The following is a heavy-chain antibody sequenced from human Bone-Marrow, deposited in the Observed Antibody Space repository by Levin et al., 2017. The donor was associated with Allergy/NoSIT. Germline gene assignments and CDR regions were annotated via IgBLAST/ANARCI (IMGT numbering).Heavy chain of an antibody. V-gene: IGHV4-59*01. CDR3: AGEGESSRYGTGSLMY. CDR2: IYHSGSP. CDR1: GDPIGSYH. Sequence: SETLSLTCTVSGDPIGSYHWSWIRQPPGKGLEWIGYIYHSGSPNYNPSLKSRVTLSVDTSKNQFSLTLTSLTAADTALYYCAGEGESSRYGTGSLMYWGQGTVVTVSS. J-gene: IGHJ4*02. D-gene: IGHD3-10*01.